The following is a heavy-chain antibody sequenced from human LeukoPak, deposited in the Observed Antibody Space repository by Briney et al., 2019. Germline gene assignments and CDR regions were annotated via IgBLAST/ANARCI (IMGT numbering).Heavy chain of an antibody. CDR3: ARLRGNYFPDY. CDR2: IFYSGST. D-gene: IGHD4-11*01. V-gene: IGHV4-59*01. Sequence: SETLSLTCTVSGGSISSYYWTWIRQPPGKGLEWIGYIFYSGSTSYNPSLKSRVTISVDTSKNQFSLKLNSVTAADTAVYHCARLRGNYFPDYWGQGTLVTVSS. J-gene: IGHJ4*02. CDR1: GGSISSYY.